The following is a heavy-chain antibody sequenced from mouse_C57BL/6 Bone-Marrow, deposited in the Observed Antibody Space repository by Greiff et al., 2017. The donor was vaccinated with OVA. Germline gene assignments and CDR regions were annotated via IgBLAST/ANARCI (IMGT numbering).Heavy chain of an antibody. D-gene: IGHD2-4*01. CDR1: GFNIKDDY. J-gene: IGHJ3*01. CDR3: TSGDDYDPFAY. Sequence: EVQLQQSGAELVRPGASVKLSCTASGFNIKDDYMHWVKQRPEQGLEWIGWIDPENGDTEYASKFQGKATITADTSSNTAYLQLSSLTSEDTAVYYCTSGDDYDPFAYWGQGTLVTVSA. V-gene: IGHV14-4*01. CDR2: IDPENGDT.